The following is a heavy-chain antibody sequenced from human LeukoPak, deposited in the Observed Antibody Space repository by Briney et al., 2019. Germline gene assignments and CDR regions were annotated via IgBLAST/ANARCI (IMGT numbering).Heavy chain of an antibody. J-gene: IGHJ3*02. CDR3: AREMVRGSYAFDI. D-gene: IGHD3-10*01. CDR2: IYYSGST. V-gene: IGHV4-59*01. Sequence: SETLSLTCTVSGGSISSYYWSWIRQPPGKGLEWIGYIYYSGSTNYNPSLKSRVTISVDTSKNQSSLKLSSVTAADTAVYYCAREMVRGSYAFDIWGQGTMVTVSS. CDR1: GGSISSYY.